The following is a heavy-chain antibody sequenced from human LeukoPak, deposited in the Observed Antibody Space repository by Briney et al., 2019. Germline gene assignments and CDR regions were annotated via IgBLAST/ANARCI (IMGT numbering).Heavy chain of an antibody. Sequence: SETLSLTCAVYGGSFSGYYWSWIRQPPGKGLEWIGYIYYSGSTNYNPSLKSRVTISVDTSKNQFSLKLSSVTAADTAVYYCARGTGYSSSWYYYYYYMDVWGKGTTVTVSS. V-gene: IGHV4-59*01. CDR1: GGSFSGYY. D-gene: IGHD6-13*01. CDR3: ARGTGYSSSWYYYYYYMDV. J-gene: IGHJ6*03. CDR2: IYYSGST.